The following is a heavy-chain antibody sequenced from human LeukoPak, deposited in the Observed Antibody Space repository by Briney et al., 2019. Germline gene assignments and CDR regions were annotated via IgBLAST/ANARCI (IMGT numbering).Heavy chain of an antibody. Sequence: GGSLRLSCAASGFTFSDYYMSWIRQAPGKGLEWVSYISSSGSTIYYADSVKGRFTISRDNAKNSLYLQMSSLRAEDTAVYYCAGGARPSCYDYWGQGTLVMVSS. V-gene: IGHV3-11*01. J-gene: IGHJ4*02. CDR1: GFTFSDYY. D-gene: IGHD2-15*01. CDR2: ISSSGSTI. CDR3: AGGARPSCYDY.